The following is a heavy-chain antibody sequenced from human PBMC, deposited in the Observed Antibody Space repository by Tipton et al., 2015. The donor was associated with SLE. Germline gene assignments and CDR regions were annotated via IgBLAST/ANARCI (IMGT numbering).Heavy chain of an antibody. CDR2: IYYNGST. V-gene: IGHV4-59*01. Sequence: QLVQSGAEVKKPGESLKISCKGSGYSFTSYWIGWVRQMPGKGLEWIGYIYYNGSTNYNPSLKSRVTISVDTSKNQFSLKLSSVTAADTAVYYCARGSGIAAAGVFDYWGQGTLVTVSS. D-gene: IGHD6-13*01. CDR3: ARGSGIAAAGVFDY. J-gene: IGHJ4*02. CDR1: GYSFTSYW.